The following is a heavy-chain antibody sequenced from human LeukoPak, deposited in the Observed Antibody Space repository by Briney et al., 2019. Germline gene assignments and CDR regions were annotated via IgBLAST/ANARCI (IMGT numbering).Heavy chain of an antibody. Sequence: SETLSLTCTVAGGSISTYYWGWIRQPAGKGLDGIGRIYTSGTTNYSPSLKSRVTMSVDTSKNQFSLKLSSVTAADTDVYYCARELYCSSTGCSSYYYYYAIDVWGQGTTVTVSS. D-gene: IGHD2-2*01. V-gene: IGHV4-4*07. CDR3: ARELYCSSTGCSSYYYYYAIDV. CDR1: GGSISTYY. CDR2: IYTSGTT. J-gene: IGHJ6*02.